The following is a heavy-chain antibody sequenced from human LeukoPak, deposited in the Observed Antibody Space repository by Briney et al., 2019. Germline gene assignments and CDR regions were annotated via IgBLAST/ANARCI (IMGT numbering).Heavy chain of an antibody. CDR2: MNPKGGDA. CDR3: ARGPFGNCGGGPCHFRDIDQLYDP. J-gene: IGHJ5*02. D-gene: IGHD2-2*03. Sequence: ASVKVSCKASGYTFTTYDINWVRQAAGQGFEWMGWMNPKGGDAGYADKFQGRVAITRDTSINTAYLELSALTSDDTAVYYCARGPFGNCGGGPCHFRDIDQLYDPWGQGTLVTVSS. CDR1: GYTFTTYD. V-gene: IGHV1-8*03.